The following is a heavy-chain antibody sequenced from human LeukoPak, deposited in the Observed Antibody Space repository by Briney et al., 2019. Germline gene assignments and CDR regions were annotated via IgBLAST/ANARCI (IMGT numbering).Heavy chain of an antibody. CDR3: ARGSGIWFGTRDAFDI. CDR2: INWNGVKT. D-gene: IGHD3-10*01. CDR1: GFTFEDFG. J-gene: IGHJ3*02. Sequence: PGGSLRLSCAASGFTFEDFGMTWVRQVPGKGLEWVSGINWNGVKTHYADSVKGRFTISRDNAKNTLYLEMNSLGVDDTALYHCARGSGIWFGTRDAFDIWGQGTMVTVST. V-gene: IGHV3-20*01.